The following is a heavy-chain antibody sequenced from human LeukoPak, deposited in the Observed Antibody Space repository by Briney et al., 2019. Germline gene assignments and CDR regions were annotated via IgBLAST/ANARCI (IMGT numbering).Heavy chain of an antibody. Sequence: PGGSLRLSCAASGFTFSDYSMNWVRQAPGKGLEWISYSGGRGDGISYADSVKGRFTVSRDNAKNSLFLQMNRLRGEDTAIYFCARDDLGAARGLGERFDYWGQGTLVTVSS. J-gene: IGHJ4*02. CDR3: ARDDLGAARGLGERFDY. CDR2: SGGRGDGI. V-gene: IGHV3-48*01. D-gene: IGHD6-6*01. CDR1: GFTFSDYS.